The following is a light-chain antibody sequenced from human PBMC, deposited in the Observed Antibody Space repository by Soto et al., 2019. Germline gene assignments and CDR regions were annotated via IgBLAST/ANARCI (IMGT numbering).Light chain of an antibody. CDR2: DTN. Sequence: QSVLTQPPSVSAAPGQTVTISCSGSSSNIGNNYVAWYQQLPGTAPKLLIYDTNKRPSGIPDRFSGSKSGTSATLGITGLQTGDEADFYCETWDTSLSAVVFGGGTKLTVL. CDR3: ETWDTSLSAVV. V-gene: IGLV1-51*01. CDR1: SSNIGNNY. J-gene: IGLJ2*01.